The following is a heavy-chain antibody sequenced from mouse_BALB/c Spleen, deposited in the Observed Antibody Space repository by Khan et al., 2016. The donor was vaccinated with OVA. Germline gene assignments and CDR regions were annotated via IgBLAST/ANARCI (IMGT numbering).Heavy chain of an antibody. CDR3: ARSAYGYAFAY. Sequence: EVQLQESGPSLVKPSQTLSLTCSVTGDSTTSGYWCWIRKFPGNKLEYMGYILYSGSTYYNPSHKSRISITRHTSPNQYYLQLNAVTTEDTATYYCARSAYGYAFAYWGQGTLVTVSA. D-gene: IGHD2-14*01. CDR2: ILYSGST. V-gene: IGHV3-8*02. J-gene: IGHJ3*01. CDR1: GDSTTSGY.